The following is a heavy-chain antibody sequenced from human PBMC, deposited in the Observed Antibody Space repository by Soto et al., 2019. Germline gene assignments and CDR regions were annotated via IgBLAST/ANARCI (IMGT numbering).Heavy chain of an antibody. V-gene: IGHV4-34*01. CDR3: ASEVNDYVWGSYVRH. J-gene: IGHJ1*01. Sequence: PSETLSLTCAVYGGSFSGYYWSWIRQPPGKGLEWIGEINHSGSTNYNPSLKSRVTISVDTSKNQFSLKLSSVTAADTAVYYCASEVNDYVWGSYVRHWGQGTLVTVS. D-gene: IGHD3-16*01. CDR1: GGSFSGYY. CDR2: INHSGST.